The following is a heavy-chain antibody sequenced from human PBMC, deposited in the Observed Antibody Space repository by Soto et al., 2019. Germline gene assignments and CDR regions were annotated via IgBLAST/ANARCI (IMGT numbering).Heavy chain of an antibody. CDR2: IIPIFGTA. Sequence: EASVKVSCKASGGTFSSYAISWVRQAPGQGLEWMGGIIPIFGTANYAQKFQGRVTITADESTSTAYMELSSLRSEDTAVYYCARDPLLRERGYSGYARYYYYYGMDVWGQGTTVTVSS. J-gene: IGHJ6*02. D-gene: IGHD5-12*01. CDR1: GGTFSSYA. CDR3: ARDPLLRERGYSGYARYYYYYGMDV. V-gene: IGHV1-69*13.